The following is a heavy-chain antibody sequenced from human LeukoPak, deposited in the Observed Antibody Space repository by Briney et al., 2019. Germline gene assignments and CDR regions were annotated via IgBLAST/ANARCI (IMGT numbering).Heavy chain of an antibody. CDR1: GFTFSSYA. V-gene: IGHV3-23*01. CDR2: LTGSGGNT. CDR3: VKFRGIQHYNYHMDV. J-gene: IGHJ6*03. Sequence: GGSLILSCAASGFTFSSYAMSWVRQAPGEGLEWVSGLTGSGGNTYYADSVKGRFTISRDNSKNTLSLQMNSLRAEDAAVYYCVKFRGIQHYNYHMDVWGKGTTVTVSS. D-gene: IGHD3-10*01.